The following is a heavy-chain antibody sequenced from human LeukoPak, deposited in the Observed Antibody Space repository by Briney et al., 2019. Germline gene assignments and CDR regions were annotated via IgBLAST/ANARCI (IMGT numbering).Heavy chain of an antibody. CDR2: IYYSGST. V-gene: IGHV4-39*01. J-gene: IGHJ4*02. CDR3: ARIASGSYLYYFDY. Sequence: PGGSLRLSCAASGFTFSSYAMHWIRQPPGKGLEWIGSIYYSGSTYYNPSLKSRVTISVDTSKNQFSLKLSSVTAADAAVYYCARIASGSYLYYFDYWGQGTLVTVSS. CDR1: GFTFSSYA. D-gene: IGHD1-26*01.